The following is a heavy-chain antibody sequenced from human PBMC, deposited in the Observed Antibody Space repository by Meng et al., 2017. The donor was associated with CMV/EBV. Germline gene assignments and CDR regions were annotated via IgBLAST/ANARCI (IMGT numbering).Heavy chain of an antibody. CDR1: GYSCTSYW. CDR3: ARLNIISGTTRSDH. D-gene: IGHD1-7*01. V-gene: IGHV5-10-1*01. Sequence: GAGYSCTSYWISWVRQMPGKGLEWMGRIDPSDSYTNYSPSHQGHVTIAADKSISTAHQQWSSLKASDTAMYYCARLNIISGTTRSDHWGQGTLVTVSS. CDR2: IDPSDSYT. J-gene: IGHJ4*02.